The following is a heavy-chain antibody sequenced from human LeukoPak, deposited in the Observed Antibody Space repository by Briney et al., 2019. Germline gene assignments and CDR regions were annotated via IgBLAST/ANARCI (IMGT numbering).Heavy chain of an antibody. J-gene: IGHJ4*02. V-gene: IGHV1-46*01. CDR2: INPSGGST. CDR3: ARAYDMIDY. Sequence: ASVKVSRKASGYTFTSYYMHWVRQAPGQGLEWMGIINPSGGSTSYAQKFQGRIAMTRDTSTSTVYMVLSSLKSEDTAVYYCARAYDMIDYWGQGTLVTVSS. D-gene: IGHD3-9*01. CDR1: GYTFTSYY.